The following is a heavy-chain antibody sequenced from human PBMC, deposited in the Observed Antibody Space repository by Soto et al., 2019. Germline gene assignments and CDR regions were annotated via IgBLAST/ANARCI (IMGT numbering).Heavy chain of an antibody. CDR2: IIPIFGTA. CDR1: GGTFSSYA. D-gene: IGHD5-12*01. Sequence: QVQLVQSGAEVKKTGSSVKVSCKASGGTFSSYAISWVRQAPGQGLEWMGGIIPIFGTANYAQKFQGRVTITADKSTSTAYMELSSLRSEDTAVYYCARGGRDGYNGHFDYWGQGTLVTVSS. CDR3: ARGGRDGYNGHFDY. V-gene: IGHV1-69*06. J-gene: IGHJ4*02.